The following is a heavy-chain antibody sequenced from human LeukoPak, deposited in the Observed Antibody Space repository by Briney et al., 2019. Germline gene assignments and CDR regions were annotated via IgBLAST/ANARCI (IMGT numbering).Heavy chain of an antibody. D-gene: IGHD6-13*01. Sequence: GGSLRLSCAASGFTFSSYAMHWVRQAPGKGLEWVAVISYDGSNKYYADSVKGRFTISRDNSKNTLYLQMNSLRAEDTAVYYCARGNLWSSSYFDYWGQGTLVTVSS. CDR3: ARGNLWSSSYFDY. J-gene: IGHJ4*02. CDR1: GFTFSSYA. V-gene: IGHV3-30-3*01. CDR2: ISYDGSNK.